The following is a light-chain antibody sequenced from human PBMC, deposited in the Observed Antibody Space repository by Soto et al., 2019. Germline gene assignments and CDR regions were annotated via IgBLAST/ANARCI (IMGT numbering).Light chain of an antibody. V-gene: IGLV2-18*01. CDR2: EVN. CDR3: SLYLSGSTHV. J-gene: IGLJ1*01. CDR1: SSDVGSYNR. Sequence: QSVLTQPPSVSGSPGQSVTICCTGTSSDVGSYNRLSWYQQPPGTAPKLIMYEVNTRPSGVPDRFSGSKSGSTASLTISGLQAEAEADYYSSLYLSGSTHVFGTGTKLTVL.